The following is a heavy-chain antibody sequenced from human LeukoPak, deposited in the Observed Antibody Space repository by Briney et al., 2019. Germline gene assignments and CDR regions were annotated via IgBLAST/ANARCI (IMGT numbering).Heavy chain of an antibody. J-gene: IGHJ4*02. Sequence: SVKVSCKASGGTFSSYAISWVRQAPGQGLEWMGGIIPIFGTANYAQKFQGRVTITADESTSTAYMELSSLRSEDTAVYYCAREGTIFGVVESFDYWGQGTLVTVSS. CDR1: GGTFSSYA. CDR3: AREGTIFGVVESFDY. D-gene: IGHD3-3*01. V-gene: IGHV1-69*01. CDR2: IIPIFGTA.